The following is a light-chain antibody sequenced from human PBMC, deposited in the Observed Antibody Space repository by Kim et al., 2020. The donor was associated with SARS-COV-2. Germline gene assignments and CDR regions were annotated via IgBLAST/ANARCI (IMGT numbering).Light chain of an antibody. J-gene: IGLJ1*01. CDR1: ALPRKQ. Sequence: VTPAKTARITFSGDALPRKQPYWYQQKSGQAPHLLIYKDSERPSGIPGRFSGSSSGTTVTLTISGVQAEDDADYYCQSADGSGTYVFGTGTKVTVL. V-gene: IGLV3-25*03. CDR3: QSADGSGTYV. CDR2: KDS.